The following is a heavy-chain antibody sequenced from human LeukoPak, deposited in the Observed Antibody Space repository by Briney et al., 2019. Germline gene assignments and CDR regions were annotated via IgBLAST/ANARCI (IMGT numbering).Heavy chain of an antibody. CDR1: GGTFSSYA. V-gene: IGHV1-69*13. J-gene: IGHJ4*02. CDR3: ARATFGELSIFSY. Sequence: GASVKVSCKASGGTFSSYAISWVRQAPGQELEWMGGIIPIFGTANYAQKFQGRVTITADESTSTAYMELSSLRSEDTAVYYCARATFGELSIFSYWGQGTLVTVSS. CDR2: IIPIFGTA. D-gene: IGHD3-10*01.